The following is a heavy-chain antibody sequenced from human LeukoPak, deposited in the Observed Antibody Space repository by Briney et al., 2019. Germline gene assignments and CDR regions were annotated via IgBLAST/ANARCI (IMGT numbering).Heavy chain of an antibody. CDR1: GFSISSGHY. CDR3: VRDVLEYDDF. D-gene: IGHD2/OR15-2a*01. Sequence: KPSETLSLTCAVSGFSISSGHYWGWIRQPPGKGLEWIVSVHHSGNSYYNPSLKSRVTISVDTSRNQFSLRLTSATAADTAVYYCVRDVLEYDDFWGQGILVTVSS. CDR2: VHHSGNS. V-gene: IGHV4-38-2*01. J-gene: IGHJ4*02.